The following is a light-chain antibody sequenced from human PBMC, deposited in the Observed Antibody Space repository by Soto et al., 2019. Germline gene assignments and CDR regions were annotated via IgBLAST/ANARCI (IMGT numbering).Light chain of an antibody. J-gene: IGKJ3*01. Sequence: EIVLTQSPGTLSLSPGESATLSRKASESIYINSFAWYYQKPGQPPRLLIYGASTRATGIPDRFSGSGSGTDFVLSIDRLEVEDSGIYYCQQYGASPFTFGPGTRVDIQ. CDR2: GAS. CDR3: QQYGASPFT. V-gene: IGKV3-20*01. CDR1: ESIYINS.